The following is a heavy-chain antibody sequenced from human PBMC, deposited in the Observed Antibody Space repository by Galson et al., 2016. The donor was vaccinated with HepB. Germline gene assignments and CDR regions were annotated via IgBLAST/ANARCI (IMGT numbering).Heavy chain of an antibody. Sequence: SLRLSCADSGFTFNTYGMNWVRQAPGKGLEWVSYISSASSIKYYADSVKGRFTISRDNARHSLSLEMNSLRGEDTAMYYCARDYVPGAWGQGVLVTVSS. D-gene: IGHD3-10*01. J-gene: IGHJ5*02. CDR3: ARDYVPGA. CDR2: ISSASSIK. V-gene: IGHV3-48*04. CDR1: GFTFNTYG.